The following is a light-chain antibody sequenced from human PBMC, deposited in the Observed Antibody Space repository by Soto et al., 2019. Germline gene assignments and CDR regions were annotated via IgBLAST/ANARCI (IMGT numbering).Light chain of an antibody. V-gene: IGKV3-20*01. Sequence: EIVLTQSPGTLSLSPGERATLSCRASQSVNSRYLSWYQQKPGQAPRLLIYSASNRATGIPDRFSGSGSGTDFTLTITRLEPEDFAVYYCQQYGDLFSFGGGTKVEIK. CDR1: QSVNSRY. J-gene: IGKJ4*01. CDR3: QQYGDLFS. CDR2: SAS.